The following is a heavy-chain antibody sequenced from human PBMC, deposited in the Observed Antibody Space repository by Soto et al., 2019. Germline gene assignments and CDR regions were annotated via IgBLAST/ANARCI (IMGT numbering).Heavy chain of an antibody. CDR3: ARDQVDYDSSGSIDY. CDR2: IKSDGSST. CDR1: GFTFRSYW. J-gene: IGHJ4*02. V-gene: IGHV3-74*01. Sequence: LRLSCAASGFTFRSYWMHWVRQAPGKGLVWVSRIKSDGSSTSYADSVKGRFTISRDNVKNTLYLQMNNLRAEDTAVYYCARDQVDYDSSGSIDYWGQGTLVTVSS. D-gene: IGHD3-22*01.